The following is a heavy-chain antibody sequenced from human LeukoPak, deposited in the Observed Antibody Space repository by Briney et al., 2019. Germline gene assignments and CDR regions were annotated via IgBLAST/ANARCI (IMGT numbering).Heavy chain of an antibody. Sequence: ASVKVSCKASGYTFTTYAIHWVRQAPGQGLEWMGWISAYNGNTNYAQKLQGRVTMTTDTSTSTAYMELRSLRSDDTAVYYCARDKQWLVIRNPDYYYGMDVWGQGTTVTVSS. CDR1: GYTFTTYA. CDR3: ARDKQWLVIRNPDYYYGMDV. D-gene: IGHD6-19*01. V-gene: IGHV1-18*01. J-gene: IGHJ6*02. CDR2: ISAYNGNT.